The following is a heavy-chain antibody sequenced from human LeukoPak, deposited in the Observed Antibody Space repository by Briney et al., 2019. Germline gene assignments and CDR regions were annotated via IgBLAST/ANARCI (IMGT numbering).Heavy chain of an antibody. J-gene: IGHJ4*02. D-gene: IGHD2-2*01. CDR1: GYSFTSYS. CDR2: IYPGDSDT. V-gene: IGHV5-51*01. Sequence: GVSLKISCKGSGYSFTSYSIGWVRQMPGKGLDWMGIIYPGDSDTRYSPSFQGQVTISADKSISTAYLQWSSLKASDTAMYYCARPGYCSSTSCYASFWGQGTLVTVSS. CDR3: ARPGYCSSTSCYASF.